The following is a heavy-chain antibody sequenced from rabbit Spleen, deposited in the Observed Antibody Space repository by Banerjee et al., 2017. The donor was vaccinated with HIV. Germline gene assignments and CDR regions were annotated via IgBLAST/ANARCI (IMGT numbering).Heavy chain of an antibody. CDR2: IDPLFGST. CDR3: VRARPYPFVL. CDR1: GFDFSYYG. J-gene: IGHJ4*01. D-gene: IGHD1-1*01. Sequence: QEQLVESGGGLVQPGGSLKLPCKASGFDFSYYGVSWVRQAPGKGLEWIGYIDPLFGSTYYASWVNGRFTISSHDAQNTLYLQLNSLTAADTSTYSCVRARPYPFVLWGPGTLVTVS. V-gene: IGHV1S47*01.